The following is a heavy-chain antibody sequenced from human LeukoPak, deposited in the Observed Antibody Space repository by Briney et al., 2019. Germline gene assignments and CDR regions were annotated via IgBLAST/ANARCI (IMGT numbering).Heavy chain of an antibody. CDR3: ARTRDFWSGPYYFDY. CDR2: IYHSGST. Sequence: SETLSLTCAVSGYSNSSGYYWGWIRQPPGKGLEWIGSIYHSGSTYYNPSLKSRVTMSVDTSKNQFSLKLSSVTAADTAVYYCARTRDFWSGPYYFDYWGQGTLVTVSS. D-gene: IGHD3-3*01. V-gene: IGHV4-38-2*01. J-gene: IGHJ4*02. CDR1: GYSNSSGYY.